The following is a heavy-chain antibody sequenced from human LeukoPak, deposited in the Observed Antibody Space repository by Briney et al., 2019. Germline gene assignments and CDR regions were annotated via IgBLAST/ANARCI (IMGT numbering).Heavy chain of an antibody. J-gene: IGHJ4*02. V-gene: IGHV3-74*01. CDR1: GFIFSSYW. CDR2: INSDGSVT. CDR3: AGDIPRHFDY. Sequence: PGGSLRLSCAASGFIFSSYWMHWVRQAPGKGLVWVSRINSDGSVTDYADSVKGRFTISRDNAKNTLYLQMNSLRAEDTAVYYCAGDIPRHFDYWGQGTLVTVSS. D-gene: IGHD2-21*01.